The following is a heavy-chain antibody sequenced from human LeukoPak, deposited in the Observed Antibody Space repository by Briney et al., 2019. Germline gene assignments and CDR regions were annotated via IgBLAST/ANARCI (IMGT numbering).Heavy chain of an antibody. CDR3: ASNSATVSPVLYYMDV. CDR1: GFTFSSYS. Sequence: PGGSLRLSCAASGFTFSSYSMNWVRQAPGKGLEWVSSISSSSSYIHYADSVKGRFTISRDNAKNSLYLQMNSPRAEDTAVYYCASNSATVSPVLYYMDVWGKGTTVTVSS. CDR2: ISSSSSYI. V-gene: IGHV3-21*01. J-gene: IGHJ6*03. D-gene: IGHD6-25*01.